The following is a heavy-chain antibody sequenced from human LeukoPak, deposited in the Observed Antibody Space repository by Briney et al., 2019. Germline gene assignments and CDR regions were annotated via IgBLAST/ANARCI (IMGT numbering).Heavy chain of an antibody. Sequence: GASVKVSCKASGYTFTSYGISWVRRAPGQGLEWMGWISAYNGNTNYAQKLQGRVTMTTDTSTSTAYMELRSLRSDDTAVYYCARVRDSSSWYERGGAFDIWGQGTMVTVSS. CDR1: GYTFTSYG. D-gene: IGHD6-13*01. V-gene: IGHV1-18*01. CDR2: ISAYNGNT. J-gene: IGHJ3*02. CDR3: ARVRDSSSWYERGGAFDI.